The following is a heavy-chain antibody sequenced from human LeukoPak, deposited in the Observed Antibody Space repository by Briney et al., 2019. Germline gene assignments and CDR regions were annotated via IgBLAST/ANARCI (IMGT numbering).Heavy chain of an antibody. V-gene: IGHV1-46*01. Sequence: ASVKVSCKASGYTFTSYYMHWVRQAPGQGLEWMGIINPSGGSTSYAQKFQGRVTMTRDTSTSTVYMELRSLRSDDTAVYYCARAITTTSISGSYYFDYWGQGTLVTVSS. D-gene: IGHD1-26*01. CDR1: GYTFTSYY. CDR2: INPSGGST. J-gene: IGHJ4*02. CDR3: ARAITTTSISGSYYFDY.